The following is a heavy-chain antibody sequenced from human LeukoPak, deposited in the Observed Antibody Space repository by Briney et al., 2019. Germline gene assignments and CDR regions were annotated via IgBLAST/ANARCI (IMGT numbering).Heavy chain of an antibody. V-gene: IGHV1-24*01. CDR1: GYTLTEVS. CDR2: FAPGDGET. CDR3: ATEIVGYGDVNYFDS. Sequence: ASVKVSCKISGYTLTEVSMHWVRQAPGKGLEWMGGFAPGDGETIYAQNFQGRLIVTEDTSTDAAYMELSSLRSEDMAVYYCATEIVGYGDVNYFDSWGQGTLVTVSS. D-gene: IGHD4-17*01. J-gene: IGHJ4*02.